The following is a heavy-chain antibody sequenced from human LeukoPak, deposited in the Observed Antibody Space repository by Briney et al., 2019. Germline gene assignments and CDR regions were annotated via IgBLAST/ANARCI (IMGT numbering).Heavy chain of an antibody. CDR1: GYTFTGYY. Sequence: ASVTVSCKASGYTFTGYYMHWVRQAPGQGLEWMRRINPNNGGTNCAQKFQGRVTMTRDMSMSTAYMELSRLRSVDTAVYYCAGEDNSSGYRPFDIWGQGTMVTVPS. CDR2: INPNNGGT. J-gene: IGHJ3*02. CDR3: AGEDNSSGYRPFDI. D-gene: IGHD3-22*01. V-gene: IGHV1-2*06.